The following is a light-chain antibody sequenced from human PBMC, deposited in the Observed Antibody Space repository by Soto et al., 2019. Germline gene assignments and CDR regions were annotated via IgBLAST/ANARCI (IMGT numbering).Light chain of an antibody. J-gene: IGKJ3*01. CDR2: GAY. CDR3: QQYHHWPPKVT. CDR1: QSINTN. V-gene: IGKV3-15*01. Sequence: DIVMTQSPATLSVSPGERATLSCRASQSINTNLAWYQQKPGQAPRLLIYGAYTRATVIPARFSGSGSGTEFTLTISGLQADEFAVYYCQQYHHWPPKVTFGPGTRVDI.